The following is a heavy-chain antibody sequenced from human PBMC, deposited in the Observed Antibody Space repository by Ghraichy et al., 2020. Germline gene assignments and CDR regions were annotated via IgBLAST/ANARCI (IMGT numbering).Heavy chain of an antibody. CDR2: IIPIFGTA. CDR3: ARGDDSSGYYGAFDI. D-gene: IGHD3-22*01. CDR1: GGTFSSYA. J-gene: IGHJ3*02. V-gene: IGHV1-69*13. Sequence: SVKVSCKASGGTFSSYAISWVRQAPGQGLEWMGGIIPIFGTANYAQKFQGRVTITADESTSTAYMELSSLRSEDTAVYYCARGDDSSGYYGAFDIWGQGTMVTVSS.